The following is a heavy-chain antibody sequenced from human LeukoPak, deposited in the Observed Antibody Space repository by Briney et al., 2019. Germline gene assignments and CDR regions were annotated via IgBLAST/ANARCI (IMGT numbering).Heavy chain of an antibody. V-gene: IGHV3-21*01. CDR1: GFTFSSYS. CDR3: ARDMTTATTCYLQH. Sequence: GGPLRLSCAASGFTFSSYSMNWVRQAPGKGLEWVSSISSSSNYIYYADSVKGRFTFHRDIPRNSLYLQTSSLRAEDTAVYYCARDMTTATTCYLQHWGQGTLVTVSS. CDR2: ISSSSNYI. D-gene: IGHD4-17*01. J-gene: IGHJ1*01.